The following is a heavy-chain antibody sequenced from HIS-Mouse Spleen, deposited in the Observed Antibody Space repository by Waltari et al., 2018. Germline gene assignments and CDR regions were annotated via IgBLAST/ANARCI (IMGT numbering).Heavy chain of an antibody. CDR1: GGSISRFY. V-gene: IGHV4-59*08. CDR3: ARGGLLAATYYFDY. CDR2: IYYSGST. Sequence: QVQLQASGPGLVKPSETLSLTCPFPGGSISRFYWSWIRQPPGKGLEWIGYIYYSGSTNYNPSLKSRVTISVDTSKNQFSLKLSSVTAADTAVYYCARGGLLAATYYFDYWGQGTLVTVSS. D-gene: IGHD2-15*01. J-gene: IGHJ4*02.